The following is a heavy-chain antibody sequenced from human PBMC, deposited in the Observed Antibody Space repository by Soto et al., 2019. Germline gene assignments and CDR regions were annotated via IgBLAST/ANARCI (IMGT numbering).Heavy chain of an antibody. V-gene: IGHV3-23*01. CDR3: AKDMVHLWLIVY. CDR1: GFTFSTYA. J-gene: IGHJ4*02. CDR2: ISGSGGST. Sequence: EVQLLESGGGLVQPGGSLRLSCAASGFTFSTYAMSWVRQAPGKGLEWVSAISGSGGSTYYADSVKGRFTISRDNSKNTLYLQMHSLRAEDTAVYYCAKDMVHLWLIVYWGQGTLVTVSS. D-gene: IGHD5-18*01.